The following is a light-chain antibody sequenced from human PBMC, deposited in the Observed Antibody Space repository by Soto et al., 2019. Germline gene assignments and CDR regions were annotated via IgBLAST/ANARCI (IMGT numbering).Light chain of an antibody. CDR2: NAS. V-gene: IGKV3-11*01. CDR3: QQRDRFT. Sequence: EIVLTQSPATLSLSPGQRATLSCRASQSVGSYLAWYQQKPGQAPRLLIYNASSRATGIPARFSGSGSGTDLTLTISSLEPEDSAVYYCQQRDRFTFGPGTKVDIK. J-gene: IGKJ3*01. CDR1: QSVGSY.